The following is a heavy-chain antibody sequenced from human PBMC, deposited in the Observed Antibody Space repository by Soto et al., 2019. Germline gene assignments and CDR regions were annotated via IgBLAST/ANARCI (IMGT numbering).Heavy chain of an antibody. J-gene: IGHJ3*02. V-gene: IGHV1-2*04. CDR2: INPNSGGT. Sequence: ASAKVSCKASGSTFTSYYLNWVRQAPGQGLERSGWINPNSGGTNYAQKFQGWVTMTRDTSISTAYMELSRLRSDDTAVYYCARDGNRYYDFWSGYRVDAFDIWGQGTMVTVSS. CDR1: GSTFTSYY. CDR3: ARDGNRYYDFWSGYRVDAFDI. D-gene: IGHD3-3*01.